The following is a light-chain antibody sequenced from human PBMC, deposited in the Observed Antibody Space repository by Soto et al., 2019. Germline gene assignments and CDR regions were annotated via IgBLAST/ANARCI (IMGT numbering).Light chain of an antibody. CDR3: QQYGSSPT. CDR2: GAS. J-gene: IGKJ4*01. CDR1: QSVSSSY. Sequence: EIVLTQSPGTLSLSPGERATLSCRVSQSVSSSYLAWYQQKPGQAPRLLIYGASSRATGIPDRFSGSWSGTDFTLSISRLEPDDFAVYYCQQYGSSPTFGGGTKVEIK. V-gene: IGKV3-20*01.